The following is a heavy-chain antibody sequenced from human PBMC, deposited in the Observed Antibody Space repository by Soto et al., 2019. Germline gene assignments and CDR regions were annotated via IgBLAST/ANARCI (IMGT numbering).Heavy chain of an antibody. D-gene: IGHD2-21*01. CDR1: GFTFSNDW. Sequence: GGSLRLSCAASGFTFSNDWMTWVRQAPGKGLEWVANIKQDGSEKYYVDSVRGRFTISRDNAKDSLYLQMNSLRAEDTAVYYCAREDLLWWLDHWGQGTLVTVS. V-gene: IGHV3-7*03. CDR2: IKQDGSEK. J-gene: IGHJ5*02. CDR3: AREDLLWWLDH.